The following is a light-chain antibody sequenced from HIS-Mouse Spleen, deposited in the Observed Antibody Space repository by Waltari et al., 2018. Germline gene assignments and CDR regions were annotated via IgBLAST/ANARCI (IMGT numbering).Light chain of an antibody. CDR1: ALPKQN. Sequence: YELTQPPSVSVSLGQTARITCSGDALPKQNAYWYQQKSGQAPVLVIYEDSKRPSGIPERFSGSSSGTMATLTISGAQVEDEADYYCYSTDSSGNHRVFGGGTKLTVL. J-gene: IGLJ2*01. V-gene: IGLV3-10*01. CDR2: EDS. CDR3: YSTDSSGNHRV.